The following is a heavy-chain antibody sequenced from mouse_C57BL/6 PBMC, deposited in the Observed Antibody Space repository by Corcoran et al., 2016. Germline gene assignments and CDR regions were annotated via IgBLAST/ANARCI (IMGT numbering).Heavy chain of an antibody. CDR2: ISYDGSN. J-gene: IGHJ4*01. D-gene: IGHD4-1*01. Sequence: DVQLQESGPGLVKPSQSLSLTCSVTGYSITSGYYWNWIRQFPGNKLEWMGYISYDGSNNYIPSLKNRITITRDTSKNQFFLKLNSVTTEDTATYDCARGELGSYAMDYWGQGTSVTVSS. CDR1: GYSITSGYY. V-gene: IGHV3-6*01. CDR3: ARGELGSYAMDY.